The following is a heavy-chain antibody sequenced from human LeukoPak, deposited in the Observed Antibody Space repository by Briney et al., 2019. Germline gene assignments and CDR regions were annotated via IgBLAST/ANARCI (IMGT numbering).Heavy chain of an antibody. V-gene: IGHV3-23*01. D-gene: IGHD3-10*01. CDR2: ISGSATGGIT. CDR1: GLTFSIFG. J-gene: IGHJ4*02. Sequence: GGSLRLSCAVSGLTFSIFGMSWVRQSPGKGLEWVSAISGSATGGITNYADSVKGRFTISRDNDKNTVYLRMNNLRVEDTAVYYCANHRSAFEFWGQGTLVTVSS. CDR3: ANHRSAFEF.